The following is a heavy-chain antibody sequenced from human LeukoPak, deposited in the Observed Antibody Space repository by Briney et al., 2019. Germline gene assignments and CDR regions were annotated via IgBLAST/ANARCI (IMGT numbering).Heavy chain of an antibody. CDR3: ARGIAVALDY. CDR2: IYHSGNT. D-gene: IGHD6-19*01. Sequence: PSETLSLTCAVYGGSFSGYYWSWIRQPPGKGLEWIGSIYHSGNTYYTPSLKSRVTISVDTSKNQFSLKLSSVTAADTAVYHCARGIAVALDYWGQGTLVTVSS. V-gene: IGHV4-34*01. J-gene: IGHJ4*02. CDR1: GGSFSGYY.